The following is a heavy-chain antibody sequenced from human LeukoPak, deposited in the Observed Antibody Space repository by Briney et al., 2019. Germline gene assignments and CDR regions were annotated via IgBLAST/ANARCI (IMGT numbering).Heavy chain of an antibody. D-gene: IGHD2-15*01. Sequence: PSETLSLTCAVSGDSINSFYWSWIRQPPGKGLEWIGYVFHTGDTNSNPSLKSRVTVSLDTSTSQVSLRLTSVTAADTAVYYCARRPFATPFDHWGRGILVTVSS. V-gene: IGHV4-59*08. CDR1: GDSINSFY. CDR3: ARRPFATPFDH. CDR2: VFHTGDT. J-gene: IGHJ4*02.